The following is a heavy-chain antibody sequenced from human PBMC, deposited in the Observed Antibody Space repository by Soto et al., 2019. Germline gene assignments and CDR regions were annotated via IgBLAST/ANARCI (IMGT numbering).Heavy chain of an antibody. Sequence: EVELLESGGAFIQPGGSLRLSCAASGFPFSNYAMAWVRQASGKGLEWVSGISGNSGHAFYADSVKGRFTSSRDNSRNPLYLQMESLRAEDTATYYCARAPSEYIWGSYLRYFEYWGQGTLVAVSS. D-gene: IGHD3-16*02. CDR2: ISGNSGHA. CDR3: ARAPSEYIWGSYLRYFEY. CDR1: GFPFSNYA. V-gene: IGHV3-23*01. J-gene: IGHJ4*02.